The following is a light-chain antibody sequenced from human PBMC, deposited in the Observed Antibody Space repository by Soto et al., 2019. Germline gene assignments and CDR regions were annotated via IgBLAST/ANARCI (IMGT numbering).Light chain of an antibody. Sequence: QSVLTQPPSASGSPGQSVAISCSGTSSDVGGYNYVSWYQQHPGKAPKLMIYDVNKRPSGVPDRFSGSKSGNTASLTVSGLQAEDEADYYCISYAGSNKPAFGGGTKLTFL. CDR2: DVN. CDR1: SSDVGGYNY. CDR3: ISYAGSNKPA. V-gene: IGLV2-8*01. J-gene: IGLJ2*01.